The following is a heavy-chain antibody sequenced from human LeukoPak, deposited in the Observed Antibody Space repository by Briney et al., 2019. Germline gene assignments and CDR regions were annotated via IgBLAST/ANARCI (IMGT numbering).Heavy chain of an antibody. D-gene: IGHD2-2*01. Sequence: GGSLRLSXAASGFTLSDYWMSWVSQAPGKGLEWVANIKQEGSEKYYVDSVKGRFTISRDNAKNSLYLQMNSLRAEDTAVYYCARDLTDCSSTSCFYYMDVWGKGTTVTVSS. CDR3: ARDLTDCSSTSCFYYMDV. CDR1: GFTLSDYW. J-gene: IGHJ6*03. CDR2: IKQEGSEK. V-gene: IGHV3-7*01.